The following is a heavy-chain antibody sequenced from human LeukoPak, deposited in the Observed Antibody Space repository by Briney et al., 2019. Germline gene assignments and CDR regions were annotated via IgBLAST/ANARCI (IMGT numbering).Heavy chain of an antibody. CDR2: IRSKAYGGTT. CDR3: TRDWNYAGYYYYYMDV. Sequence: GGSLRLSCAASGFTFSSYSMNWVRQAPGKGLEWVGFIRSKAYGGTTEYAASVKGRFTISRDDSKSIAYLQMNSLKTEDTTVYYCTRDWNYAGYYYYYMDVWGKGTTVTVSS. CDR1: GFTFSSYS. V-gene: IGHV3-49*04. J-gene: IGHJ6*03. D-gene: IGHD1-7*01.